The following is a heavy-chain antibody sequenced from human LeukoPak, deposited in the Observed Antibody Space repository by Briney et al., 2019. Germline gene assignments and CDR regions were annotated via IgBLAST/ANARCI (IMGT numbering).Heavy chain of an antibody. D-gene: IGHD1-14*01. CDR1: GFAFSSYA. Sequence: GGSLRLSCAASGFAFSSYAMSWVRQAPGKGLEWVSAISGSGGSTYYADSVKGRFTISRDNSKNTLYLQMNSLRAEDTAVYYCAKRRSSGGGVFDYWGQGTLVTVSS. CDR3: AKRRSSGGGVFDY. J-gene: IGHJ4*02. CDR2: ISGSGGST. V-gene: IGHV3-23*01.